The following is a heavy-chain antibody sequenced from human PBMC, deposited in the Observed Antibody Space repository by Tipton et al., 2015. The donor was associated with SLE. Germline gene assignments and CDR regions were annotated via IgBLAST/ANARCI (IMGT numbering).Heavy chain of an antibody. J-gene: IGHJ3*02. CDR3: ARDGPYYDFWSGMGTFDI. CDR2: MYYSGST. Sequence: LRLSCSVSGDSIISSSYYWGWIRQPPGKGLEWIGSMYYSGSTYYNPSLKGRVTISVDTSKNQFSLMLRSVTAADTAVYYCARDGPYYDFWSGMGTFDIWGQGTMVTVSS. V-gene: IGHV4-39*07. CDR1: GDSIISSSYY. D-gene: IGHD3-3*01.